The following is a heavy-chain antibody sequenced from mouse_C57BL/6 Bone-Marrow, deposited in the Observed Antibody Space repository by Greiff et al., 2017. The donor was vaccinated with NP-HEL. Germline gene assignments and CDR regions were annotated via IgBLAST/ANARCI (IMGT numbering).Heavy chain of an antibody. J-gene: IGHJ2*01. Sequence: QVQLQQPGAELVRPGTSVKLSCKASGYTFTSYWMHWVKQRPGQGLEWIGVIDPSDSYTNYNQKFKGKATLTVDTSSSTAYMQLSSLTSEDSAVYDCARWGTWDYWGQGTTLTVSS. CDR1: GYTFTSYW. V-gene: IGHV1-59*01. CDR2: IDPSDSYT. D-gene: IGHD3-3*01. CDR3: ARWGTWDY.